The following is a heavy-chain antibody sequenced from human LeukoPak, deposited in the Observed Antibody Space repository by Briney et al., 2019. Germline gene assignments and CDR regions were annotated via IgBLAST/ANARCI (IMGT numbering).Heavy chain of an antibody. CDR1: GYTFTSYA. J-gene: IGHJ5*02. Sequence: ASVKVSCKASGYTFTSYAMNWVRQAPGQGLEWMGWINTNTGNPTYAQGFTGRFVFSLDTSVSTAYLQISSLKAEDTAVYCCARGVDYGDYPSFWFDPWGQGTLVTVSS. V-gene: IGHV7-4-1*02. CDR3: ARGVDYGDYPSFWFDP. D-gene: IGHD4-17*01. CDR2: INTNTGNP.